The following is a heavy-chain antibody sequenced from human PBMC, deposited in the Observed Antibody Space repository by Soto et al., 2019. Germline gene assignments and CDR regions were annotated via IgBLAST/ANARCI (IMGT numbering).Heavy chain of an antibody. Sequence: TSETLSLTCTVSGGSVSSGSYYWSWIRQPPGKGLEWIGYIYYSGSTNYNPSLKSRVTISVDTSKNQFSLKLSSVTAADTAVYYCARDGAGYYYDTLAWFDPWGQGTLVTVPS. J-gene: IGHJ5*02. CDR1: GGSVSSGSYY. CDR2: IYYSGST. V-gene: IGHV4-61*01. D-gene: IGHD3-22*01. CDR3: ARDGAGYYYDTLAWFDP.